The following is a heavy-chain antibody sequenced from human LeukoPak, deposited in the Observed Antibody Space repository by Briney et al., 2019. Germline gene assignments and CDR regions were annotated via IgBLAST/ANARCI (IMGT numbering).Heavy chain of an antibody. CDR3: ARDGQWLVPLYYYYMDV. D-gene: IGHD6-19*01. V-gene: IGHV3-74*01. Sequence: PGGSLRLSCAASGFTFSSYWMHWVRQAPGKGLVWVSRINRDGSSTSYADSVKGRFTISRDNAKNTLYLQMNSLRAEDTAVYYCARDGQWLVPLYYYYMDVWGKGTTVTVSS. CDR1: GFTFSSYW. CDR2: INRDGSST. J-gene: IGHJ6*03.